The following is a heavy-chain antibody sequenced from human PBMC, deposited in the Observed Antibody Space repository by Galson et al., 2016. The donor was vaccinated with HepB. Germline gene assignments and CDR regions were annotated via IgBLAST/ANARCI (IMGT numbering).Heavy chain of an antibody. Sequence: SLRLSCAASGFTFRNYDMNWVRQAPGKGLEWISYISSSGVTIHYADSVKGRFTVSRDNAKNSLYLQVNSLRAEDTAVYYCAKSILDTTMDAFDIWGQGTMVTVSS. V-gene: IGHV3-48*03. CDR2: ISSSGVTI. D-gene: IGHD5-24*01. CDR1: GFTFRNYD. CDR3: AKSILDTTMDAFDI. J-gene: IGHJ3*02.